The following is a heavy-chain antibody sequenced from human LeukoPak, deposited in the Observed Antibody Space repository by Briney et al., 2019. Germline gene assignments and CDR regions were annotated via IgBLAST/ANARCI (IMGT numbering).Heavy chain of an antibody. CDR2: IRGSGGNT. CDR1: GFTFNIYA. D-gene: IGHD5-18*01. CDR3: VRGFSYGWFDP. J-gene: IGHJ5*02. V-gene: IGHV3-23*01. Sequence: GGCLRLSCAASGFTFNIYAMSWVRQAPGKGLEWVSTIRGSGGNTDYAASVKGRFTISRDNSKNTLYLQMNTLRAEDTAVYYCVRGFSYGWFDPWGQGTLVTVSS.